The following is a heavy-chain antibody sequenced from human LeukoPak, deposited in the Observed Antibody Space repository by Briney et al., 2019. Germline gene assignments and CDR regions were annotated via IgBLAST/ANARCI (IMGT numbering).Heavy chain of an antibody. Sequence: PSETLSLTCTVSGGSISSYYWSWIRQPPGKGLEWIGFIYYSGSTNYNPSLKSRVTISVDTSKNQFSLKLTSVTAADTAVYYCARHDSGYGPLLDHWGQGTLVTVSS. CDR2: IYYSGST. CDR3: ARHDSGYGPLLDH. D-gene: IGHD5-12*01. V-gene: IGHV4-59*08. J-gene: IGHJ4*02. CDR1: GGSISSYY.